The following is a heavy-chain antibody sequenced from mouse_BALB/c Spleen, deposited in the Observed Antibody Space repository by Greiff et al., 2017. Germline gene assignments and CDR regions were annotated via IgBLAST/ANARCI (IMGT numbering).Heavy chain of an antibody. D-gene: IGHD2-12*01. J-gene: IGHJ2*01. CDR2: INPSTGYT. CDR3: ARRHIRNDDDY. Sequence: VQLQQSGAELAKPGASVKMSCKASGYTFTSYWMHWVKQRPGQGLEWIGYINPSTGYTEYNQKFKDKATLTADKSSSTAYMQLSSLTSEDSAVYYCARRHIRNDDDYWGQGTTLTVSS. CDR1: GYTFTSYW. V-gene: IGHV1-7*01.